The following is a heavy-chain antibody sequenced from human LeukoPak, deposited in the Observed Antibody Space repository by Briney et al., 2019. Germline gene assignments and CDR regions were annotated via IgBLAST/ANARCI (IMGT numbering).Heavy chain of an antibody. V-gene: IGHV4-34*08. D-gene: IGHD3-9*01. Sequence: PGGSLRLSCVASGFTFSNTAMSWVRQPPGKGLEWIGEINHSGSTNYNPSLKSRVTISVDTSKNQFSLKLSSVTAADTAVYYCAGRHDILTGYYPFDYWGQGTLVTVSS. CDR3: AGRHDILTGYYPFDY. CDR1: GFTFSNTA. J-gene: IGHJ4*02. CDR2: INHSGST.